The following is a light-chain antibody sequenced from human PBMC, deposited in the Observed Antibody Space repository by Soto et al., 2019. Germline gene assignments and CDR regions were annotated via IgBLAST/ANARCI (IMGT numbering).Light chain of an antibody. CDR3: RQYNSYPTT. CDR2: KAS. V-gene: IGKV1-5*03. Sequence: DIQMTQSPSTLSASVGDRVTITCRASQSISSWLAWYQQKPGKAPKLLIYKASSLESGVPSRFSGSGSGTEFTLTISSLQPDDFATYYCRQYNSYPTTFGQGTKVAIK. J-gene: IGKJ1*01. CDR1: QSISSW.